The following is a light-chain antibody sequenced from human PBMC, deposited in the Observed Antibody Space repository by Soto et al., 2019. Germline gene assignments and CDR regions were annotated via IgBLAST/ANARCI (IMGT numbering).Light chain of an antibody. CDR1: QSVSNF. V-gene: IGKV3-11*01. J-gene: IGKJ5*01. Sequence: VLTQSQATLSFSPGERATLSCRASQSVSNFLAWYLQRPGQAPRLLIFDASKRAAGVPARFSGSGSGTDFTLTISILEPEDFAVYYCQQRSSWPITFGQGTRLEIK. CDR2: DAS. CDR3: QQRSSWPIT.